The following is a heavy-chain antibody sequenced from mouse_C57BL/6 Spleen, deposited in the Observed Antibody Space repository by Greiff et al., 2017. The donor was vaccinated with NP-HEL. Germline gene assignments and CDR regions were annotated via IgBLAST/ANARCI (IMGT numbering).Heavy chain of an antibody. CDR1: GFTFSSYG. CDR2: ISSGGSYT. CDR3: ARRFITTDYCFDY. Sequence: EVMLVESGGDLVKPGGSLKLSCAASGFTFSSYGMSWVRQTPDKRLEWVANISSGGSYTYYPDSVKGRFTISRDNAKNNLDRQRSSLKAEDTAMYYCARRFITTDYCFDYWGQGTTLTVSS. J-gene: IGHJ2*01. V-gene: IGHV5-6*02. D-gene: IGHD1-1*01.